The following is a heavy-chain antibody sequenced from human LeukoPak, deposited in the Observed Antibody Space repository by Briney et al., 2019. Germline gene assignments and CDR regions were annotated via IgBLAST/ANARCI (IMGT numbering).Heavy chain of an antibody. J-gene: IGHJ4*02. CDR3: ARDDSSGYYVFDY. CDR1: GGSISSYY. CDR2: VYYSGNT. V-gene: IGHV4-59*01. D-gene: IGHD3-22*01. Sequence: SETLSLTCTVSGGSISSYYWSWIRQPPGKGLEWIGYVYYSGNTNYNPSLKSRVTISVDTSKNQFSLKLSSVTAADTAVYYCARDDSSGYYVFDYWGQGTLVTVSS.